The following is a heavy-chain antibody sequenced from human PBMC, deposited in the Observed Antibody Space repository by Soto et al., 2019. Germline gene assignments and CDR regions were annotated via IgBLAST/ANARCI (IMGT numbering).Heavy chain of an antibody. J-gene: IGHJ4*02. CDR1: GGSFSGYY. Sequence: PSETLSLTCAVYGGSFSGYYWGWIRQPPGKGLEWIGNIYHSGSTHYNPALKSRVTISVDTSKNQFSLKLKSVTAADTAVYYCTRRGSSGTPVDYWGQVTPVTVSS. CDR2: IYHSGST. CDR3: TRRGSSGTPVDY. V-gene: IGHV4-34*01. D-gene: IGHD1-26*01.